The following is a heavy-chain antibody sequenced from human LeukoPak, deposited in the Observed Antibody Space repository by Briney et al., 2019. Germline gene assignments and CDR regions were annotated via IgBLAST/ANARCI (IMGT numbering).Heavy chain of an antibody. D-gene: IGHD3-10*01. CDR1: GGSFSGYY. J-gene: IGHJ4*02. CDR2: INHSGST. CDR3: ARGPYYYGSGSYLPDY. V-gene: IGHV4-34*01. Sequence: SETLSLTCAVYGGSFSGYYWSWIPQPPGKGLEWIGEINHSGSTNYNPSLKSRVTISVDTSKNQFSLKLSSVTAADTAVYYCARGPYYYGSGSYLPDYWGQGTLVTVSS.